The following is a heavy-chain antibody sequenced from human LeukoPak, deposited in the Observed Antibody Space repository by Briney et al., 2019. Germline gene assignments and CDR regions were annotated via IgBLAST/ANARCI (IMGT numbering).Heavy chain of an antibody. V-gene: IGHV3-9*01. CDR2: ISWNSGSI. J-gene: IGHJ4*02. CDR1: GFTFDDYA. D-gene: IGHD4/OR15-4a*01. Sequence: QPGRSLRLSCAASGFTFDDYAMHWVRHAPGKGLEWVSGISWNSGSIGYADSVKGRFTISRDNAKNSLYLQMNSLRAEDTAVYYCARADFGVLTFGYWGQGTLVTVSS. CDR3: ARADFGVLTFGY.